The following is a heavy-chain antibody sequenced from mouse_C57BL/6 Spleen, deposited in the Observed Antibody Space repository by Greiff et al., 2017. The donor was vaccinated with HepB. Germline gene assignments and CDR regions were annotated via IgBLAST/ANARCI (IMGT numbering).Heavy chain of an antibody. CDR3: ARLGGNYGGDY. CDR1: GYTFTDYN. D-gene: IGHD2-1*01. Sequence: EVQLKESGPELVKPGASVKIPCKASGYTFTDYNMDWVKQSHGKSLEWIGDINPNNGGTIYNQKFKGKATLTVDKSSSTAYMELRSLTSEDTAVYYCARLGGNYGGDYWGQGTSVTVSS. CDR2: INPNNGGT. V-gene: IGHV1-18*01. J-gene: IGHJ4*01.